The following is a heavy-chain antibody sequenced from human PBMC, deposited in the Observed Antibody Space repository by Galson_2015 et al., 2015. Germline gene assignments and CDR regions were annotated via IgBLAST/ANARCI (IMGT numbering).Heavy chain of an antibody. CDR3: ARLPDYFYDMDV. CDR1: GYSFPRYW. Sequence: QSGAEVKKPGESLKISCTGSGYSFPRYWIGWVRQMPGKGLECMGIIYPADSDTRYSPSFQGQVTITVDKSISTAYLQWSSLKASDTAMYYCARLPDYFYDMDVWGQGTTVTVSS. CDR2: IYPADSDT. J-gene: IGHJ6*02. V-gene: IGHV5-51*03.